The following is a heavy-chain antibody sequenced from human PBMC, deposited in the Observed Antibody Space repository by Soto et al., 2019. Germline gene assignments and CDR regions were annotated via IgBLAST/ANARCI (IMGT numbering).Heavy chain of an antibody. CDR2: INAGNGNT. J-gene: IGHJ6*02. V-gene: IGHV1-3*01. CDR1: GYTFTSYA. CDR3: ARGGXSSTSCYYSYYYYGMDV. Sequence: ASVEVSCKSSGYTFTSYAMHWVRQAPGQRLEWMGWINAGNGNTKYSQKFQGRVTITRDTSASTAYMELSSLRSEDTAVYYCARGGXSSTSCYYSYYYYGMDVWGQGTTVTVSS. D-gene: IGHD2-2*01.